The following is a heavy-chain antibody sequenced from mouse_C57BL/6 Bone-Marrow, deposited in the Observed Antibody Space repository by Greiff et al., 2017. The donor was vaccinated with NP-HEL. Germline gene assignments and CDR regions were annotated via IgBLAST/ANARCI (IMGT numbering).Heavy chain of an antibody. V-gene: IGHV1-64*01. D-gene: IGHD1-1*01. CDR3: ARSPCSSYCDY. CDR2: IPPNSGSS. CDR1: GYTFNIYW. Sequence: QVQLQQPGAELVKPGASVNLSCKASGYTFNIYWMHWVMPRPGQGLEWIGMIPPNSGSSNYNEKFKSKATLTVDKSSSAAYMQLSSLTSEDSAVYYCARSPCSSYCDYWGQGTTLTVSS. J-gene: IGHJ2*01.